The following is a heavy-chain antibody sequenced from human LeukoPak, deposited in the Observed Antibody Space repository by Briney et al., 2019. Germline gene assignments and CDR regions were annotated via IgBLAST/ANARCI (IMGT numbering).Heavy chain of an antibody. V-gene: IGHV5-51*01. CDR1: GYSFTSYW. CDR2: IYPGDSDT. J-gene: IGHJ6*02. CDR3: ARRDGYCSSTSCYADYYYGMDV. D-gene: IGHD2-2*01. Sequence: GESLKISCKGSGYSFTSYWIGWVRQMPGKGLEWMGIIYPGDSDTTYSPSFQGQVTISADKSISTAYLQWSSLKASDTAMYYCARRDGYCSSTSCYADYYYGMDVWGQGTTVTV.